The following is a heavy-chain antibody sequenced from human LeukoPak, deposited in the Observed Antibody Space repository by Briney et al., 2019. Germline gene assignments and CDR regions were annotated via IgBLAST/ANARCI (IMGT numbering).Heavy chain of an antibody. V-gene: IGHV3-23*01. CDR1: EFTFSSYG. J-gene: IGHJ3*02. CDR3: AHHGGGTIRLGAFDI. D-gene: IGHD3-3*01. Sequence: PGGSLRLSCAASEFTFSSYGMSWVRQAPGKGLEWVSAISGNGGDTFYADSVKGRFTNSRDNSKNTLYLQMSSLRAEDTAVYYCAHHGGGTIRLGAFDIWGQGTMVTVSS. CDR2: ISGNGGDT.